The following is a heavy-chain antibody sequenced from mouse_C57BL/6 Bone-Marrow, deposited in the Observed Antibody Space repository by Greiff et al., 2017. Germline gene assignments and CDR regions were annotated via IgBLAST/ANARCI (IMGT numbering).Heavy chain of an antibody. J-gene: IGHJ1*01. CDR3: ARFGGNSYWYCDV. Sequence: VKLQQPGAELVRPGSSVKLSCKASGYTFTSYWMHWVKQRPIQGLEWIGNIDPSDSETHYNQKFKDKATLTVDKSSSTAYMQLSSLTSEDSAVYDCARFGGNSYWYCDVWGAETTVTVSS. V-gene: IGHV1-52*01. D-gene: IGHD2-12*01. CDR1: GYTFTSYW. CDR2: IDPSDSET.